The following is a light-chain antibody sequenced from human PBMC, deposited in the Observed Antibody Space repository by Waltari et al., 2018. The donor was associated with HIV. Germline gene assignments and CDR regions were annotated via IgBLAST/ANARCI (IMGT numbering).Light chain of an antibody. V-gene: IGKV1-39*01. J-gene: IGKJ1*01. CDR1: QNIGTD. CDR2: AAS. Sequence: IQMTQAPSSLSASVGDRVPITCRASQNIGTDLHWYQVKPGKAPKLLIYAASSWQGGVPARFSGSGSGTDFALTISRLQPEDFATFYCQQSSSTLWTFGQGTNVEI. CDR3: QQSSSTLWT.